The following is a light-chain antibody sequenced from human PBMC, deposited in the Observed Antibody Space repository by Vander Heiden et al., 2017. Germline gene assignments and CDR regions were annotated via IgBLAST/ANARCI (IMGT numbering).Light chain of an antibody. Sequence: SALTQPPSASGSPRHSVTISCTGTSSDVGAYNYVSWYQQHPGKAPTLIIYDVTKRPSGVPDRFSGSKSGNTAFLTVSGLQAEDEADYYCSSHAGSSAVFGGGTTVTVL. CDR2: DVT. J-gene: IGLJ3*02. CDR3: SSHAGSSAV. V-gene: IGLV2-8*01. CDR1: SSDVGAYNY.